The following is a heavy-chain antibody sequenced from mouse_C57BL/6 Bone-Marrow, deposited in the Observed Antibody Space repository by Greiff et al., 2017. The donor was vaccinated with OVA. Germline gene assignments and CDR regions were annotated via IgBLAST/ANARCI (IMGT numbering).Heavy chain of an antibody. CDR3: ARPIYYGNYWFAY. D-gene: IGHD2-1*01. J-gene: IGHJ3*01. CDR1: GYTFTSYD. Sequence: VQLQQSGPELVKPGASVKLSCKASGYTFTSYDINWVKQRPGQGLEWIGWIYPRDGSTKYNEKFKGKATLTVDTSSSTAYMELHSLTSEDSAVYYCARPIYYGNYWFAYWGQGTLVTVSA. V-gene: IGHV1-85*01. CDR2: IYPRDGST.